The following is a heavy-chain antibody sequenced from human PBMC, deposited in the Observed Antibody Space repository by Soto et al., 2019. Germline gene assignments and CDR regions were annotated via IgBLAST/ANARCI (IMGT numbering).Heavy chain of an antibody. CDR2: IYYSGST. CDR3: AREPSVAGIYFDY. V-gene: IGHV4-39*02. D-gene: IGHD6-19*01. Sequence: SETLSLTCTVSGGSLSSSSYYWGWIRQPPGKGLEWIGSIYYSGSTYYNPSLKSRVTISVDTSKNQFSLKLSSVTAADTAVYYCAREPSVAGIYFDYWGQGTLVTV. CDR1: GGSLSSSSYY. J-gene: IGHJ4*02.